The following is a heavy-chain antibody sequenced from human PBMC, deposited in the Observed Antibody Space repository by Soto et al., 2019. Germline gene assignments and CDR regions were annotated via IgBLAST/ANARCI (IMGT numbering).Heavy chain of an antibody. D-gene: IGHD2-15*01. Sequence: SVTMSLTSAVYGGSFSGYYWSWIRQPPGKGLEWIGEINHSGSTNYNPSLKSRVTISVDTSKNQFSLKLSSVTAADTAVYYCARGMDIVVVVAAVFDYWGQGTLVTVSS. J-gene: IGHJ4*02. CDR3: ARGMDIVVVVAAVFDY. CDR2: INHSGST. V-gene: IGHV4-34*01. CDR1: GGSFSGYY.